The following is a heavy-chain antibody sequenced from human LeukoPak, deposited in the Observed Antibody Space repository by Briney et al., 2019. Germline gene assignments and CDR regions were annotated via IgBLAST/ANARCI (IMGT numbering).Heavy chain of an antibody. Sequence: GGSLRLSCAASGFTFGDYDMHWVRQAPGKGLEWVTNLRSGGSKISYADSVKGRFIISRDYSKDTLHLQMNSLRAEDTAVYYCAKRAAADPYTNYPLRPVEGDGHCDYWGQGTLVTVSS. V-gene: IGHV3-30*02. CDR2: LRSGGSKI. CDR3: AKRAAADPYTNYPLRPVEGDGHCDY. J-gene: IGHJ4*02. CDR1: GFTFGDYD. D-gene: IGHD1-7*01.